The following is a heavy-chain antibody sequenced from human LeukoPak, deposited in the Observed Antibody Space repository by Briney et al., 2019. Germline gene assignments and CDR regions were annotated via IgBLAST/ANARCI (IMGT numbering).Heavy chain of an antibody. V-gene: IGHV4-34*01. CDR2: INHSGGT. CDR3: AGRPRAAAGKRAEYFQH. J-gene: IGHJ1*01. CDR1: GGSFSGYY. D-gene: IGHD6-13*01. Sequence: SETLSLTCAVYGGSFSGYYWSWIRQPPGKGLEWIGEINHSGGTNYNPSLKSRVTISVDTSKNQFSLKLSSVTAADTAVYYCAGRPRAAAGKRAEYFQHWGQGTLVTVSS.